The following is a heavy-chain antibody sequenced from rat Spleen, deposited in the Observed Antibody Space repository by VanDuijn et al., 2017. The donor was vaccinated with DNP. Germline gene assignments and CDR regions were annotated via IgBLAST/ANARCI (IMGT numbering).Heavy chain of an antibody. V-gene: IGHV5-7*01. D-gene: IGHD1-7*01. CDR2: ISYDGSST. CDR3: TKQGYYGYFDF. Sequence: EVQLVESGGGLVQPGRSLKLSCAASGFTFSDYNMAWVRQAPKKGLEWVATISYDGSSTYYRDSVKGRFTISRDNAKSSLYLQMNSLKSEDTATYYCTKQGYYGYFDFWGQGVMVTVSS. J-gene: IGHJ2*01. CDR1: GFTFSDYN.